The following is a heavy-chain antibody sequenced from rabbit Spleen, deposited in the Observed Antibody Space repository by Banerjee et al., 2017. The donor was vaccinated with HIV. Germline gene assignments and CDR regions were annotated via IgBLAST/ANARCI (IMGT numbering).Heavy chain of an antibody. D-gene: IGHD4-1*01. J-gene: IGHJ3*01. CDR2: IYAAKGST. CDR3: ARAIVPWLGLTRLDL. V-gene: IGHV1S7*01. CDR1: GFTISGYW. Sequence: QLEESGGRLVQPGGSLTLSCKAFGFTISGYWMNWVRQAPGKGLEWIGIIYAAKGSTDLASWVNGRFPIPSDNAQSTVDLKMTSLTAADTATYFCARAIVPWLGLTRLDLWGQGTLVTVS.